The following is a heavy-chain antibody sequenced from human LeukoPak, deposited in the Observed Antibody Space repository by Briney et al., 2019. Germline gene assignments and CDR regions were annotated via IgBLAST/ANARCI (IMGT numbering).Heavy chain of an antibody. CDR3: ARDGGSYLNYFDY. D-gene: IGHD1-26*01. CDR1: GFKFETSA. J-gene: IGHJ4*02. V-gene: IGHV3-74*01. CDR2: INSDGSST. Sequence: GGSLRLSCATSGFKFETSAMSWVRQAPGKGLVWVSRINSDGSSTNYADSVKGRFTISRDNAKNTLYLQMNSLRAEDTAVYYCARDGGSYLNYFDYWGQGTLVTVSS.